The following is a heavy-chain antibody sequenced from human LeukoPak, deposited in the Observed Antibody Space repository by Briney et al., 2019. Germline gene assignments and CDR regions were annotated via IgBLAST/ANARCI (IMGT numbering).Heavy chain of an antibody. CDR3: ARDPGAITMVRGVGYYYYGMDV. Sequence: GRSLRLSCAASGFTFSSYAMHWVRQAPSKGLEWVAVISYDGSNKYYADSVKGRFTISRDNSKNTLYLQMNSLRAEDTAVYYCARDPGAITMVRGVGYYYYGMDVWGKGTTVTVSS. D-gene: IGHD3-10*01. J-gene: IGHJ6*04. CDR1: GFTFSSYA. CDR2: ISYDGSNK. V-gene: IGHV3-30*04.